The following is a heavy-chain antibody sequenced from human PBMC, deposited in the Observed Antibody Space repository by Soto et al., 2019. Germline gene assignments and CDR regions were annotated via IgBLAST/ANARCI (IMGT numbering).Heavy chain of an antibody. J-gene: IGHJ4*02. CDR1: GYTFTSYY. D-gene: IGHD2-21*02. V-gene: IGHV1-46*03. Sequence: QVQLVQSGAEVKKPGASVKVSCKASGYTFTSYYMHWVRQAPGQGLEWMGIINPSGGSTSYAQKCQGRVTMARDTSTSTVYMELSSLRSEDTAVYYWARDHCGGDCYSGYWGQGTLVTVSS. CDR3: ARDHCGGDCYSGY. CDR2: INPSGGST.